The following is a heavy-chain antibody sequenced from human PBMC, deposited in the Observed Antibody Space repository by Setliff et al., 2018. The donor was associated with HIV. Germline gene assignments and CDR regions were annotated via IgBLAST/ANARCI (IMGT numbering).Heavy chain of an antibody. CDR1: GGSISNSGYY. D-gene: IGHD3-22*01. J-gene: IGHJ5*02. Sequence: SETLSLTCTVSGGSISNSGYYWGWIRQPRGKGLEWIGSIYYSGSTYYNPSLKSRVTISVDTSKNQFSLKLSSVTAADTALYYCARHVVVVITVPNWFDPWGQGTLVTVSS. CDR2: IYYSGST. V-gene: IGHV4-39*01. CDR3: ARHVVVVITVPNWFDP.